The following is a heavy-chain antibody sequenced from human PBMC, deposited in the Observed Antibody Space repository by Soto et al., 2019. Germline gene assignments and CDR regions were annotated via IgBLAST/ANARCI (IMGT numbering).Heavy chain of an antibody. V-gene: IGHV4-30-2*01. J-gene: IGHJ5*02. Sequence: QLQLQESGSGLVKPSQTLSLTCTVSGVSIGSGDYSWSWIRQPPGKGLEWLGYIYHRGNTYYNPSLESRLTMSADRSKNQLSLSLRSVTAADTAMYYCVSSTYNIVAGPKRFDPWGQGILVIVSS. D-gene: IGHD1-20*01. CDR2: IYHRGNT. CDR1: GVSIGSGDYS. CDR3: VSSTYNIVAGPKRFDP.